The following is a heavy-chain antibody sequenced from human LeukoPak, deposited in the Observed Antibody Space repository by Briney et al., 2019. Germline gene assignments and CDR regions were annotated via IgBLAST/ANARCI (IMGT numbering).Heavy chain of an antibody. V-gene: IGHV1-18*01. CDR1: GYTFTSYG. Sequence: ASVKVSCKASGYTFTSYGISWVRQAPGQGLEWMGWISAYNGNTNYGQKLQGRVTMTTDTSTSTAYMELRSLRSDDTAVYYCARFVDQVVVPAAHPDQGDFDYWGQGTLVTVSS. J-gene: IGHJ4*02. D-gene: IGHD2-2*01. CDR3: ARFVDQVVVPAAHPDQGDFDY. CDR2: ISAYNGNT.